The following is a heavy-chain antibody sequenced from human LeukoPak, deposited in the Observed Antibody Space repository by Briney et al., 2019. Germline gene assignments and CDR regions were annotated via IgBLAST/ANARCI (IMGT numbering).Heavy chain of an antibody. CDR1: GFTFSSYG. J-gene: IGHJ4*02. CDR3: AKVSGSSSSSLDY. V-gene: IGHV3-30*18. Sequence: GRSLRLSCAASGFTFSSYGMHWVRQAPGKGLEWVAVISYDGRNEYYADSVKGRFTISRDNSKNTLYLQMHSLRAEDTAVYYCAKVSGSSSSSLDYWGQGTLVTVSS. D-gene: IGHD2-2*01. CDR2: ISYDGRNE.